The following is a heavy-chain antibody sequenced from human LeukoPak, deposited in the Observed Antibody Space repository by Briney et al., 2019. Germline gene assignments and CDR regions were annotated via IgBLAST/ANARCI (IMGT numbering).Heavy chain of an antibody. V-gene: IGHV3-23*01. Sequence: GGTLRLSCAASGFTFSSYGMSWVRQAPGKGLEWVSAISGSGGSTYYADSVKGRFTISRDNSKNTLYLQMNSLRAEDTAIYYCAKSFGPVIAAAGTGADWGQGTLVTVSS. CDR2: ISGSGGST. CDR3: AKSFGPVIAAAGTGAD. D-gene: IGHD6-13*01. J-gene: IGHJ4*02. CDR1: GFTFSSYG.